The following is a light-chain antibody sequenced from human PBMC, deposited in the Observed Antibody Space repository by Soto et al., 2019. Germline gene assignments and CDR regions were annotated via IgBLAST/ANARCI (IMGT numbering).Light chain of an antibody. CDR2: GAS. CDR1: QSVGSN. V-gene: IGKV3D-15*01. J-gene: IGKJ4*01. CDR3: HQHANWPLT. Sequence: ELVMTQSPATLPGSPGSRVTRSCRASQSVGSNLAWYKQRPGQPPRLLIYGASTRDTGVPTRFSGSGSGTDFTLTISSLEPEDFAVYYCHQHANWPLTFGGGTKVDI.